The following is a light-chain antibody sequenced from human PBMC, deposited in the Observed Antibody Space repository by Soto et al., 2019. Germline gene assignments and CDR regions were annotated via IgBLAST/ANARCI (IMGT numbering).Light chain of an antibody. Sequence: DFQMTQSPSTLSAFVGDIVIITSRSRQIISDWLAWYQQKPGKAPKLLIYRASSLKSVVPSRFSGSGSGTEFTLTISSLQPDDFASYYCKQYNSYWKFGKGSKVAI. J-gene: IGKJ1*01. CDR2: RAS. V-gene: IGKV1-5*03. CDR3: KQYNSYWK. CDR1: QIISDW.